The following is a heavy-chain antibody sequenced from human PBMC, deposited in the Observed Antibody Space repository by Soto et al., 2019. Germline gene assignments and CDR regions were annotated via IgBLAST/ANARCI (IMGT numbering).Heavy chain of an antibody. Sequence: TLSLTCAVYGGSFSGYYWSWIRQPPGKGLEWIGEINHSGSTNYNPSLKSRVTISVDTSKNQFSLKLSSVTAADTAVYYCARLRVVQAAMSGLTRKNWFDPWGQGTLVTVSS. D-gene: IGHD2-2*01. J-gene: IGHJ5*02. CDR1: GGSFSGYY. CDR2: INHSGST. V-gene: IGHV4-34*01. CDR3: ARLRVVQAAMSGLTRKNWFDP.